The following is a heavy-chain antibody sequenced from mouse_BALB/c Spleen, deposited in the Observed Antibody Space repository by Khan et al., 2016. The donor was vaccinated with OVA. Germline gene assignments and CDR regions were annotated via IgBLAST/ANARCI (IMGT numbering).Heavy chain of an antibody. CDR1: GYTFINYW. CDR2: INPSTGYT. D-gene: IGHD1-1*01. Sequence: QVQLKESGVELAKPGASVKMSCKASGYTFINYWILWVKQRPGQGLEWIGYINPSTGYTEYNPNFKDKATLTADKSSSTAYMQLSSLTSEDSAVYYCARRGLRWDFDYWGQGTTLTVSS. J-gene: IGHJ2*01. V-gene: IGHV1-7*01. CDR3: ARRGLRWDFDY.